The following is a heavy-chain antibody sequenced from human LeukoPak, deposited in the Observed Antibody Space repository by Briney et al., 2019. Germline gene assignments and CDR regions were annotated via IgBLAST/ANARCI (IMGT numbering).Heavy chain of an antibody. CDR2: VSSDSAYI. CDR3: ARDWGRQLVPTLDY. V-gene: IGHV3-21*01. CDR1: GFAFNTFS. J-gene: IGHJ4*02. Sequence: GSLRLSCAASGFAFNTFSMNWVRQAPGKGLEWVSSVSSDSAYIYYADSLRGRFTISRDNARNSLYLQMNSLRAEDTAVYYCARDWGRQLVPTLDYWGQGTLVIVSS. D-gene: IGHD3-10*01.